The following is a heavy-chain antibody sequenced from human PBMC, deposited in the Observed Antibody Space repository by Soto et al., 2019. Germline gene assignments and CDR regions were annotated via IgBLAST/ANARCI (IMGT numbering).Heavy chain of an antibody. V-gene: IGHV3-33*01. CDR1: GFTFSSYG. CDR2: IWYDGSNK. J-gene: IGHJ6*02. D-gene: IGHD2-15*01. Sequence: QVQLVESGGGVVQPGRSLRLSCAASGFTFSSYGMHWVRQAPGKGLEWVAVIWYDGSNKYYADSVKGRFTISRDNSKNTRYLQMTSLRAEDTAVYYCASEYCSGGRCYYYGMDVWGQGTTVTVSS. CDR3: ASEYCSGGRCYYYGMDV.